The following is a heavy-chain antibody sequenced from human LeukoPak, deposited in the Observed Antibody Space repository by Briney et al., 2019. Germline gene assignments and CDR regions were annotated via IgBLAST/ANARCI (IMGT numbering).Heavy chain of an antibody. CDR2: ISSDGSNK. J-gene: IGHJ1*01. V-gene: IGHV3-30-3*01. Sequence: QTGGSLRLSWAASGFTFGSFAMHWVRQAPVGGLGWVALISSDGSNKYYADSVKGRFTISRDNSKNTLYLQMNSLRAEDTAVYYCARPGPPRYFQHWGQGTLVTVSS. CDR3: ARPGPPRYFQH. CDR1: GFTFGSFA.